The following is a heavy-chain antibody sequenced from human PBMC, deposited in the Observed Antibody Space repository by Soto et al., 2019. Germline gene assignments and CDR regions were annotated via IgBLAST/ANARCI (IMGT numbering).Heavy chain of an antibody. V-gene: IGHV4-4*02. CDR3: ASRDPGTSVDY. J-gene: IGHJ4*02. CDR1: GGSFTSNNW. Sequence: SETLSLTCAVSGGSFTSNNWWTWVRQPPGQGLEWIGEIYRTGSTNYNPSLKSRVTISLDKSVNQFSLKVTSLTATDTAVYYCASRDPGTSVDYWGQGTLVTVSS. CDR2: IYRTGST. D-gene: IGHD1-7*01.